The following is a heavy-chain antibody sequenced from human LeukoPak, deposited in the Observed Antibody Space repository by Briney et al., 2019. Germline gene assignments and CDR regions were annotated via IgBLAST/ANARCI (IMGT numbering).Heavy chain of an antibody. CDR3: ARSPIAVAGINYFDY. CDR2: IYYSGST. J-gene: IGHJ4*02. Sequence: SETLSLTCTVSGGSISSYYWSWIRQPPGKGLEWIGYIYYSGSTNYNPSLKSRVTISVDTSKNQFSLKLSSVTAAGTAVYYCARSPIAVAGINYFDYWGQGTLVTVSS. CDR1: GGSISSYY. V-gene: IGHV4-59*08. D-gene: IGHD6-19*01.